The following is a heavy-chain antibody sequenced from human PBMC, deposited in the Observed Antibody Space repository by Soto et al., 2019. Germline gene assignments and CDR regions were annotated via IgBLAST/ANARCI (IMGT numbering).Heavy chain of an antibody. CDR2: IYYSGST. V-gene: IGHV4-59*08. CDR3: ARLGGAGFAYYYYYYMDV. D-gene: IGHD2-15*01. Sequence: SETLSLTCTVSGGSISSYYWSWIRQPPGKGLEWIGYIYYSGSTNYNPSLKSRVTISVDTSKNQFSLKLSSVTAADTAVYYCARLGGAGFAYYYYYYMDVWGKGTTVTVSS. CDR1: GGSISSYY. J-gene: IGHJ6*03.